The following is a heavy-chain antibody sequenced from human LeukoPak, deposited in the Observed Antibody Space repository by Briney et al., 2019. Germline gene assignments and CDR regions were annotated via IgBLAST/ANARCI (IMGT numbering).Heavy chain of an antibody. Sequence: PSETLSLTCTVSGGSISSSSYYWGWIRQPPGKGLEWIGSIYYSGSTNYNPSLKSRVTMSVEKSKNQSSLKLRSVTAADTAVYYCARAVVFNWGNSYYYMDVWGKGTTVTVSS. V-gene: IGHV4-39*07. CDR1: GGSISSSSYY. J-gene: IGHJ6*03. CDR3: ARAVVFNWGNSYYYMDV. D-gene: IGHD7-27*01. CDR2: IYYSGST.